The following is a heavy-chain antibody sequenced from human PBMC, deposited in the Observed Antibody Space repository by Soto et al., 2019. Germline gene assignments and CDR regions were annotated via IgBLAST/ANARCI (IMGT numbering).Heavy chain of an antibody. Sequence: ASVKVSCKASGGTFSSYAISWVRQAPGQGLDWMGIINPSGGSTSYAQKFQGRVTMTRDTSTSTVYMELSSLRSEDTAVYYCARDSYSPLYYDSSGYPPDYWGQGTLVTVAS. CDR1: GGTFSSYA. J-gene: IGHJ4*02. V-gene: IGHV1-46*03. CDR3: ARDSYSPLYYDSSGYPPDY. D-gene: IGHD3-22*01. CDR2: INPSGGST.